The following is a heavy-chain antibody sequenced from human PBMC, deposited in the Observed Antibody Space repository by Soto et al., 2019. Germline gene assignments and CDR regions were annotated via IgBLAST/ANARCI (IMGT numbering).Heavy chain of an antibody. J-gene: IGHJ6*02. CDR3: ARLKGDYDLRYYYYGMDV. D-gene: IGHD3-16*01. V-gene: IGHV4-4*02. Sequence: SETLSLTCAVSGGSISSSNWWSWVRQPPGKGLEWIGEIYHSGSTNYNPSLKNRVTISVDKSKNQFSLKLSSVTAADTAVYYCARLKGDYDLRYYYYGMDVWGQGTTVTVSS. CDR1: GGSISSSNW. CDR2: IYHSGST.